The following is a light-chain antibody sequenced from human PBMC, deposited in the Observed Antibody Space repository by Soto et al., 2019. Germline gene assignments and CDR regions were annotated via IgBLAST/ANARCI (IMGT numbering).Light chain of an antibody. CDR2: EVT. CDR1: SSDVGGYDY. Sequence: QSALTQPPSASGSPGQSVTISCTGTSSDVGGYDYVSWYQQHPGKAPKLMIYEVTKRPSGVSNRFSGSKSGSTASLTISGLQAEDEAHYYCCSSTGISTLLFATGTKVTVL. J-gene: IGLJ1*01. V-gene: IGLV2-14*01. CDR3: CSSTGISTLL.